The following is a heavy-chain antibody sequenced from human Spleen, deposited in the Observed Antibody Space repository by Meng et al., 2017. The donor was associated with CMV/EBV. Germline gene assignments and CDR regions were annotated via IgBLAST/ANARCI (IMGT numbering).Heavy chain of an antibody. CDR1: GFTFSSYA. CDR3: AKDWTPRGSGWRIDS. CDR2: IYAGDSST. Sequence: GESLKISCVASGFTFSSYAMTWVRQAPGMGLEWVSIIYAGDSSTYYINSVKGRFTISRDNSKSTLYLQKNSLRAEDTAVYYCAKDWTPRGSGWRIDSWGQGTLVTVSS. V-gene: IGHV3-23*03. J-gene: IGHJ4*02. D-gene: IGHD6-19*01.